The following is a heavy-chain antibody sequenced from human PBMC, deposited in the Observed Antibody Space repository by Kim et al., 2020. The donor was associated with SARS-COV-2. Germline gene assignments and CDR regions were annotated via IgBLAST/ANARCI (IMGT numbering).Heavy chain of an antibody. D-gene: IGHD5-18*01. Sequence: TDYADSVRGRVTISRDNSENLVYLQLNALSVEDTDVYYCARGQVDGYCPWGQGTLLTVSS. CDR2: T. J-gene: IGHJ4*02. V-gene: IGHV3-66*01. CDR3: ARGQVDGYCP.